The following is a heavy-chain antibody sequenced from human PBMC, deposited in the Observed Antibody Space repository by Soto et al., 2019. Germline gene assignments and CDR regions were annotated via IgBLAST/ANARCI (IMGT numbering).Heavy chain of an antibody. D-gene: IGHD3-22*01. CDR3: ARIQDDSSGYIVDY. V-gene: IGHV2-70*01. J-gene: IGHJ4*02. CDR1: GFSLSTSGMC. CDR2: IDWDDDK. Sequence: PGPTLVNPTQPLTLTCTFSGFSLSTSGMCVSWIRQPPGKALEWLALIDWDDDKYYSTSLKTRLTISKDTSKNQVVLTMTNMDPVDTATYYCARIQDDSSGYIVDYWGQGTLVTVSS.